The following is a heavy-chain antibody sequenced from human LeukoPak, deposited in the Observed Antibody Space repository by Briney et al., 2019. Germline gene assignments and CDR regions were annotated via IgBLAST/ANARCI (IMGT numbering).Heavy chain of an antibody. CDR3: VTYYFDSSGPKKNY. CDR1: GGSFSGYY. CDR2: INHSGST. Sequence: SETLSLTCAVYGGSFSGYYWSWIRQPPGKGLEWIGEINHSGSTNYNPSLKSRVTISVDTSKKQSSLKLSSVTAADTAVYYCVTYYFDSSGPKKNYWGQGTLVTVSS. J-gene: IGHJ4*02. V-gene: IGHV4-34*01. D-gene: IGHD3-22*01.